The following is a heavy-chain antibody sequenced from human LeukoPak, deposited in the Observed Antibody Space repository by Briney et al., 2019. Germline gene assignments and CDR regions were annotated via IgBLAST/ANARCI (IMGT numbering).Heavy chain of an antibody. CDR3: ARVKTIILVVSLFDS. Sequence: ASVKVSCKASGYTFTGYYIHWVRQAPGQGLEWMGWINPNSGGTNYAQKFQGRVTMTRDTSISAAFMELSRLKSDDTAVYYCARVKTIILVVSLFDSWGQGTLVTVSS. V-gene: IGHV1-2*02. D-gene: IGHD3-22*01. CDR2: INPNSGGT. J-gene: IGHJ4*02. CDR1: GYTFTGYY.